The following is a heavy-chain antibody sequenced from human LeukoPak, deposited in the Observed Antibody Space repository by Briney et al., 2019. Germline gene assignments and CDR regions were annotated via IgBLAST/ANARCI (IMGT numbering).Heavy chain of an antibody. CDR2: IYYSGST. CDR1: GDSISSYY. D-gene: IGHD3/OR15-3a*01. Sequence: PSETLSLTCTVSGDSISSYYWSWIRQPPGKGLEWIGCIYYSGSTNYNPSLKSRVTMSVDTSKNQFSLKLSSVTAADTAVYYCARDRTGDNWFDPWGQGTLVTVSS. V-gene: IGHV4-59*01. J-gene: IGHJ5*02. CDR3: ARDRTGDNWFDP.